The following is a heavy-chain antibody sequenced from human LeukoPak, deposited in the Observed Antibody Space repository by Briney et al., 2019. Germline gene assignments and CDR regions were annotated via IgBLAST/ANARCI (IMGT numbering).Heavy chain of an antibody. V-gene: IGHV5-51*01. Sequence: GESLKISCKGSGYSFTSYWIGWVRQMPGKGLEWMGIIYPGDSDTRYSPSFQGQVTISADKSISTAYLQWSSLKASDTAMYYCARQGITIFGVDVFDIWGQETMVTVSS. CDR1: GYSFTSYW. CDR2: IYPGDSDT. CDR3: ARQGITIFGVDVFDI. D-gene: IGHD3-3*01. J-gene: IGHJ3*02.